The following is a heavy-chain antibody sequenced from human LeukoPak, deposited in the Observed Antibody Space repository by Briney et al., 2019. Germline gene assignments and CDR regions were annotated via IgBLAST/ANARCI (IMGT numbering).Heavy chain of an antibody. CDR3: VRSQARLGWFDP. V-gene: IGHV4-59*12. D-gene: IGHD6-19*01. J-gene: IGHJ5*02. CDR1: GGSISSYY. Sequence: PSETLSLTCTVSGGSISSYYWSWIRQPPGKGLEWIGSVFHSGITYYKPSLKSRVTILVDTSKNQFSLKLTSVTAADTAVYYCVRSQARLGWFDPWRQGALVTVSS. CDR2: VFHSGIT.